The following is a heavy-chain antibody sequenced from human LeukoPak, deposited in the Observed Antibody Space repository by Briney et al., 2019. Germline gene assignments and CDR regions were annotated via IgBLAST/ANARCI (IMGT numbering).Heavy chain of an antibody. CDR1: GGSFSSGAYY. Sequence: PSETLSLTCTVSGGSFSSGAYYWGWIRQPPGKGLEWIGSMHYSGITYYNSSLKSRVTISVDTSKNHFSLKLSSAAAADTAVYYCSRPYSSSSLDAFDIWGQGTMVTVSS. CDR3: SRPYSSSSLDAFDI. D-gene: IGHD6-6*01. CDR2: MHYSGIT. J-gene: IGHJ3*02. V-gene: IGHV4-39*02.